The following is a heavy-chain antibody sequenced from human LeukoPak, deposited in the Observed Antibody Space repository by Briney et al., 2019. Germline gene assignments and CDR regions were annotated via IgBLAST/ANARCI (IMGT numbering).Heavy chain of an antibody. CDR2: ISGSGGST. CDR1: GFTFSSYG. J-gene: IGHJ6*04. CDR3: AKGCVKAAAGGCVGV. V-gene: IGHV3-23*01. D-gene: IGHD6-13*01. Sequence: QAGGSLRLSCAASGFTFSSYGMSWVRQAPGKGLEWVSAISGSGGSTYYADSVKGRFTISRDSSKNTLYLQMNSLRAEDTAVYYCAKGCVKAAAGGCVGVWGKGTTVTISS.